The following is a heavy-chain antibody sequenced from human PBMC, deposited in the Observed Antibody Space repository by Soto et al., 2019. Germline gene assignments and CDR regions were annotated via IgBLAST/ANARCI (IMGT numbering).Heavy chain of an antibody. V-gene: IGHV5-10-1*01. J-gene: IGHJ5*01. CDR1: GCNVTAFW. CDR3: ATGHKNWFDS. Sequence: GESLNISWKASGCNVTAFWIHWVRQMPGKGLEWLGKIDPSDSYTDYSPSFEGHVTISTDNSTTTAYLQWSSLRASDTALYFCATGHKNWFDSWAQGTMVTVSS. CDR2: IDPSDSYT.